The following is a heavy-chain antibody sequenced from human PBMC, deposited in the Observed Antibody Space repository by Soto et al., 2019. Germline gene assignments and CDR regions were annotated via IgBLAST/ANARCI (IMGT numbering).Heavy chain of an antibody. D-gene: IGHD2-21*02. V-gene: IGHV1-69*01. Sequence: QVQLVQSGAEVKKPGSSVKVSCKASGGTFSSYAISWVRQAPGQGLEWMGGINPIFGTANYAQTFQGRVTITADESTSTAYMELSSLRSEDTAVYYCARVGYCGGDCYPGFDPWGEGTLVTVSS. CDR3: ARVGYCGGDCYPGFDP. J-gene: IGHJ5*02. CDR1: GGTFSSYA. CDR2: INPIFGTA.